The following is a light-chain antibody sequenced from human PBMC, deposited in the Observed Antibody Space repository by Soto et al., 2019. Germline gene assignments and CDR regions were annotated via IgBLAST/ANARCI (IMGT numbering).Light chain of an antibody. J-gene: IGLJ2*01. CDR1: NIGSKS. Sequence: SYELTQPPSVSVAPGQTASITCGENNIGSKSVHWYQQKPGQAPVLVVYDDIDRPSGIPERFSGSKSGKTATLTISRVEAGDEADYYCQVWDSSSDHVVFGGGTKLTVL. CDR2: DDI. CDR3: QVWDSSSDHVV. V-gene: IGLV3-21*02.